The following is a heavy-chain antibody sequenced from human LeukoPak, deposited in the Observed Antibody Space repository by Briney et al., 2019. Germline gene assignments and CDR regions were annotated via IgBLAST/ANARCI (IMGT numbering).Heavy chain of an antibody. J-gene: IGHJ4*02. CDR3: APGAAAGFDY. CDR1: GFTFSDYY. CDR2: ISSSGSNI. V-gene: IGHV3-11*04. Sequence: PGGSLRLSCAASGFTFSDYYMSWIRQAPGKGLEWLSYISSSGSNIHYADSVKGRFTISRDNAKKSLYLQMNSLRAEDTAVYYCAPGAAAGFDYCGQGTLVTVSS. D-gene: IGHD6-13*01.